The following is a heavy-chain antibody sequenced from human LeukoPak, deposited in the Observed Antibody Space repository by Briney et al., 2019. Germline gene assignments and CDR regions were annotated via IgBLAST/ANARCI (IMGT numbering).Heavy chain of an antibody. Sequence: PGGSLRLSCAASGFTFSSYAMSWVRQAPGKGLEWVSGISGSGGSTYYADSVKGRFTISRDNSKNTLHLQMKSLRAEDTAIYYCAKQTGTRGDWGQGTLVTVSS. CDR3: AKQTGTRGD. CDR2: ISGSGGST. J-gene: IGHJ4*02. D-gene: IGHD1-7*01. V-gene: IGHV3-23*01. CDR1: GFTFSSYA.